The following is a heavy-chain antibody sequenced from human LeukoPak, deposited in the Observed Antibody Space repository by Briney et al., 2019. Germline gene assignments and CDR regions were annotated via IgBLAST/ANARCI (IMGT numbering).Heavy chain of an antibody. CDR1: GYTFTIYG. CDR2: ISPYNGYT. D-gene: IGHD3-10*01. CDR3: ARDHWSHYYGSGGQNYFDP. Sequence: EASVKVSCKASGYTFTIYGISWVRQAPGRGLEWMGWISPYNGYTNYAQKLQGRVTMTTDTSTNTAYMDLRSLRSDDTAVYYCARDHWSHYYGSGGQNYFDPWGQGTLVIVSS. J-gene: IGHJ5*02. V-gene: IGHV1-18*01.